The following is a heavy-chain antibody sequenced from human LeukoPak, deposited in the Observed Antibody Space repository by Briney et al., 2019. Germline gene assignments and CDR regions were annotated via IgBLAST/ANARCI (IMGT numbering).Heavy chain of an antibody. J-gene: IGHJ6*02. CDR1: GFTFSSYS. V-gene: IGHV3-21*01. CDR3: ARGSSGWSAGYYYGTDV. CDR2: ISSSSSYI. Sequence: PGGSLRLSCAASGFTFSSYSMNWVRRAPGKGLEWVSSISSSSSYIYYADSVKGRFTISRDNAKNSLYLQMNSLRAEDTAVYYCARGSSGWSAGYYYGTDVWGQGTTVTVSS. D-gene: IGHD6-19*01.